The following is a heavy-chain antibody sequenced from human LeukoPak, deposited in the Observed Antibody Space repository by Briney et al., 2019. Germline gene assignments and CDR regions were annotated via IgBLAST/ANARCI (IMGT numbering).Heavy chain of an antibody. V-gene: IGHV1-69*04. CDR1: GGTFSSYA. Sequence: SVKVSCKASGGTFSSYAISWVRQAPGQGLEWMGRIIPIFGIANYAQKFQGRVTITADKSTSTAYMELSSLRSEDTAMYYCARGYCSSTSCYYWFDPWGQGTLVTVSS. CDR2: IIPIFGIA. J-gene: IGHJ5*02. CDR3: ARGYCSSTSCYYWFDP. D-gene: IGHD2-2*01.